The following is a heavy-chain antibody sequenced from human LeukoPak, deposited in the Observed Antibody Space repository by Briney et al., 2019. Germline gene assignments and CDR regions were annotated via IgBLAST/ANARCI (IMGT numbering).Heavy chain of an antibody. CDR3: ASGRTDIVVVPATLRNYYFDY. J-gene: IGHJ4*02. CDR1: GGTFSSYA. CDR2: IIPIFGTA. Sequence: PVKVSCKASGGTFSSYAISWVRQAPGQGLEWMGGIIPIFGTANYAQKFQGRVTITADKPTNTAYMELSSLRSEDTAVYYCASGRTDIVVVPATLRNYYFDYWGQGTLVTVSS. D-gene: IGHD2-2*01. V-gene: IGHV1-69*06.